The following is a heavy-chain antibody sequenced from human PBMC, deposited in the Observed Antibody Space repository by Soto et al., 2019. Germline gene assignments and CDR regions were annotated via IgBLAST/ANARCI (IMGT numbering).Heavy chain of an antibody. Sequence: GGSLRLSCAASGFTFSSYAMHWVRQAPGKGLEWVAVISYDGSNKYYADSVKGRFTISRDNSKNTLYLQMNSLRAEDTAVYYCATYQIVVVNGRWFDPWGQGTLVTVSS. J-gene: IGHJ5*02. V-gene: IGHV3-30-3*01. D-gene: IGHD3-22*01. CDR2: ISYDGSNK. CDR1: GFTFSSYA. CDR3: ATYQIVVVNGRWFDP.